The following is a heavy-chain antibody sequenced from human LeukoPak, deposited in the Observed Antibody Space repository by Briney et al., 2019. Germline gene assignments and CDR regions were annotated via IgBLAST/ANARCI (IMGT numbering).Heavy chain of an antibody. D-gene: IGHD2-15*01. CDR2: INPDGTRT. CDR1: GFTFSNYR. J-gene: IGHJ4*02. CDR3: LRWDCSGGNCNSGSRLFEH. Sequence: PGGSLRLSCAASGFTFSNYRMHWVRQAPGKGLVWVSRINPDGTRTTYADSVKGRFTISRDNAKNTLYLQMDSLRAEDTPPSPPLRWDCSGGNCNSGSRLFEHWGQGTLVTVSS. V-gene: IGHV3-74*01.